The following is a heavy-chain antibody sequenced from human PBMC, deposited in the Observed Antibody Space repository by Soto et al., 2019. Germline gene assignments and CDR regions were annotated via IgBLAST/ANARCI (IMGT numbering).Heavy chain of an antibody. CDR2: IYSSGGT. Sequence: SETLSLTXTVSGGAISGYYWTWIRQPPGKGLEWIGRIYSSGGTKYNPSLKSRVDMSLDMSKNQFSLRLNSVTAADTAVYYCARGQRFSDSFDPWGQGTVVTVSS. D-gene: IGHD3-3*01. J-gene: IGHJ5*02. CDR1: GGAISGYY. CDR3: ARGQRFSDSFDP. V-gene: IGHV4-4*07.